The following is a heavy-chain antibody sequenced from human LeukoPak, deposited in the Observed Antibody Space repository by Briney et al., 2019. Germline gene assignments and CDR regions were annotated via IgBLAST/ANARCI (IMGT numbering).Heavy chain of an antibody. J-gene: IGHJ6*03. D-gene: IGHD5-12*01. V-gene: IGHV1-69*05. CDR1: GASFSSYD. CDR2: IIPIFGTA. Sequence: SVKVSCKASGASFSSYDICWVRQAPGQGLEWMGGIIPIFGTANYAQKFQGRVTITTDESTSTAYMELSSLRSEDTAVYYCARGTERGYSGYDYYYYMDVWGKGTTVTVSS. CDR3: ARGTERGYSGYDYYYYMDV.